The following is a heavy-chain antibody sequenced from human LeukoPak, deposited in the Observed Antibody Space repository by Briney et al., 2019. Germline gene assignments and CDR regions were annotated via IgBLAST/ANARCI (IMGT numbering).Heavy chain of an antibody. Sequence: PGGSLRLSGVVSGFTCGSYAMSWVRRAPGKGLEWVSGISGSGDSTNYADSVKGRFTISRDNSKNTLYLQMNSLRAEDTAVYYCAKGRGYGSGSYYSPGYWGQGTLVTVSS. D-gene: IGHD3-10*01. CDR1: GFTCGSYA. CDR2: ISGSGDST. CDR3: AKGRGYGSGSYYSPGY. V-gene: IGHV3-23*01. J-gene: IGHJ4*02.